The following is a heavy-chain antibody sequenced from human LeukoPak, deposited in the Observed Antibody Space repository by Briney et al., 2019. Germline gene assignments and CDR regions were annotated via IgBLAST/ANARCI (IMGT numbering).Heavy chain of an antibody. D-gene: IGHD3-9*01. J-gene: IGHJ4*02. CDR2: ISSGDRT. CDR3: AKDATASPYFHWFDN. V-gene: IGHV3-23*01. CDR1: GFTFSSYA. Sequence: GGSPRLSCAASGFTFSSYAVNWVRQAPGKGLEWVAGISSGDRTFHAESVKGRFTISRDKSKDTLYLQMNSLRAEDTAVYYCAKDATASPYFHWFDNWGQGTQVIVSS.